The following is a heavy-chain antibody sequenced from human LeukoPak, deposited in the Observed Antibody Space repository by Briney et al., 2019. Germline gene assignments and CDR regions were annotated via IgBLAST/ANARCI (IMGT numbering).Heavy chain of an antibody. CDR3: TTRTIVGAIMYYFDY. D-gene: IGHD1-26*01. Sequence: GGSLRLSCAASGFTFSSYAMSWVRQAPGKGLEWVGRIKSKTDGGTTDYAAPVKGRFTISRDDSKNTLYLQMNSLKTEDTAVYYCTTRTIVGAIMYYFDYWGQGTLVTVSS. CDR1: GFTFSSYA. J-gene: IGHJ4*02. CDR2: IKSKTDGGTT. V-gene: IGHV3-15*01.